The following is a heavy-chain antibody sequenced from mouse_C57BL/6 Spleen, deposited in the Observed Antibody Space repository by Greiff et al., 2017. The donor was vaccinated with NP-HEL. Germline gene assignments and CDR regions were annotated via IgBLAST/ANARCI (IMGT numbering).Heavy chain of an antibody. D-gene: IGHD1-1*01. V-gene: IGHV5-17*01. CDR2: ISSGSSTI. CDR1: GFTFSDYG. CDR3: ASPYYGSSYVWYFDV. Sequence: EVMLVESGGGLVKPGGSLKLSCAASGFTFSDYGMHWVRQAPEKGLEWVAYISSGSSTIYYADTVKGRFTISRDNAKNTLFLQMTSLRSEDTAMYYCASPYYGSSYVWYFDVWGTGTTVTVSS. J-gene: IGHJ1*03.